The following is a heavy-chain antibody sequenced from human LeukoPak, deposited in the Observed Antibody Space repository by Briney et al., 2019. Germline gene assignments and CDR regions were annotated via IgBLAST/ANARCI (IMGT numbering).Heavy chain of an antibody. CDR3: ARDHSSYGFDY. J-gene: IGHJ4*02. CDR1: GFTVSSNY. V-gene: IGHV3-66*01. Sequence: GGSLRLSCAASGFTVSSNYMSWVRQAPGKGLEWVSVIYSGGSTYYADPVKGRFTISRDNSKNTLYLQMNSLRAEDTAVYYCARDHSSYGFDYWGQGTLVTVSS. CDR2: IYSGGST. D-gene: IGHD5-18*01.